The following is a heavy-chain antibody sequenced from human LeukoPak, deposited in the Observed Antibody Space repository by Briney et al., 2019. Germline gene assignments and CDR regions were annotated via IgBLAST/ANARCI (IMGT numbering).Heavy chain of an antibody. Sequence: PSETLSLTCAVCGGSFRGYYWSGIRQPPGKGVEWIGENNHCGSTNHNPSLKRRVTIPIDTSKNQFSLKLRSVNAADTAVYYCASSPRAPHFYDSSGTRGVYWGQGTLVTVSS. CDR1: GGSFRGYY. D-gene: IGHD3-22*01. CDR3: ASSPRAPHFYDSSGTRGVY. J-gene: IGHJ4*02. CDR2: NNHCGST. V-gene: IGHV4-34*01.